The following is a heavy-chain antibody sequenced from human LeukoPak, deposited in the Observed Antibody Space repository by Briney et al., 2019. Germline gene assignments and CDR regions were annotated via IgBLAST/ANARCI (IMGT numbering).Heavy chain of an antibody. CDR2: INQDGSTK. V-gene: IGHV3-7*01. CDR1: GFSFSNSW. CDR3: TRDFVFHQFDY. Sequence: GGSLRLSRAATGFSFSNSWMTWVRQAPGKGPEWLANINQDGSTKDYVDAVEGRFTISRDNAKNSLYLQMNSLRAEDTAVYYCTRDFVFHQFDYWGQGTLVTVSS. D-gene: IGHD2-21*01. J-gene: IGHJ4*02.